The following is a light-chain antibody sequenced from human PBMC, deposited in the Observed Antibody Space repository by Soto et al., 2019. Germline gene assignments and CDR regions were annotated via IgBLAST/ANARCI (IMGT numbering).Light chain of an antibody. CDR3: QSYDSSLSGSYV. V-gene: IGLV1-40*01. CDR2: GNS. CDR1: SSNIGAGYD. J-gene: IGLJ1*01. Sequence: QSVLTQPPSVSGVPGQRVTISCTGSSSNIGAGYDVHWYQQLPGTAPKLLIYGNSNRPSGVPDRFSGSKSGTSASLAITGLQAEDDADYYRQSYDSSLSGSYVFGTGTKVTVL.